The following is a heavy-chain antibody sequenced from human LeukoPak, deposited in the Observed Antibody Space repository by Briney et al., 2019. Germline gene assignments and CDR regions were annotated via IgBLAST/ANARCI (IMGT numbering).Heavy chain of an antibody. CDR1: GFTFSSYA. J-gene: IGHJ4*02. Sequence: GSLRLSCAASGFTFSSYAMHWVRQAPGKGLEWVAVISYDGSNKYYADSVKGRFTISRDNSKNTLYLQMNSLRAEDTAVYYCARDSIQLWPNAIDFWGQGTLVTVSS. CDR2: ISYDGSNK. V-gene: IGHV3-30-3*01. D-gene: IGHD1-1*01. CDR3: ARDSIQLWPNAIDF.